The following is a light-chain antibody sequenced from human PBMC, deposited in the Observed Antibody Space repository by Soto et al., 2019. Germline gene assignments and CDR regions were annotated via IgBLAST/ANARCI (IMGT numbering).Light chain of an antibody. CDR3: ISYTDRQSYL. CDR2: AVS. V-gene: IGLV2-14*03. CDR1: SSDIGSYNH. Sequence: QSVLTQPASVSAAPGQSITTSRRGTSSDIGSYNHVAWYQQFPGKSPKLMIYAVSDRPPGVSDRFSGSKSGITASLTISGLQTEDEADYYCISYTDRQSYLFGTGTKVTVL. J-gene: IGLJ1*01.